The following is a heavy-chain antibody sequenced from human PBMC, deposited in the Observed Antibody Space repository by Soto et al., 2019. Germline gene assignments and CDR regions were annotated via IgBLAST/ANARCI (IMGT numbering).Heavy chain of an antibody. V-gene: IGHV3-23*01. CDR3: AKDWSHYDFWSGSWFDP. D-gene: IGHD3-3*01. CDR2: ISGGSEST. J-gene: IGHJ5*02. Sequence: GGSLRLSCAASGFTFRNYAMTWVRQAPGKGLEWVSAISGGSESTYYADPVKGRFTISRDNSKNTLYLQMNSLRAEDTAVYYCAKDWSHYDFWSGSWFDPWGQGTLVTVSS. CDR1: GFTFRNYA.